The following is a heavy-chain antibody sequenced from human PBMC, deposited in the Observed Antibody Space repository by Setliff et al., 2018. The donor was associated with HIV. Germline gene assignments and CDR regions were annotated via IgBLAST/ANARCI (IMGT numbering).Heavy chain of an antibody. CDR1: GGTFSNYA. CDR3: ARDRHHYDSSGFDAFDL. J-gene: IGHJ3*01. Sequence: SVKVSCKASGGTFSNYAFSWVRQAPGQGLEWMGGIIPLFGTANYAQNFQGRVTITADASTSTAYMELSSLRSEDTAMYYCARDRHHYDSSGFDAFDLWGQGTMVTVS. CDR2: IIPLFGTA. V-gene: IGHV1-69*13. D-gene: IGHD3-22*01.